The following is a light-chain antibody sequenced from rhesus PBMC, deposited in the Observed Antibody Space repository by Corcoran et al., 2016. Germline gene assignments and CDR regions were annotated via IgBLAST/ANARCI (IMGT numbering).Light chain of an antibody. CDR3: MQALEFPPP. CDR2: AVS. Sequence: DIVMTQTPLSLPVTRGETASISCRSSQSLIERDDGNTYLEWYLPKPGQSPKVLIYAVSKRASGVPDRFMGSGSGTDFTLNVSRVEARDVVISCCMQALEFPPPFVQGTKVEI. J-gene: IGKJ1*01. CDR1: QSLIERDDGNTY. V-gene: IGKV2-104*01.